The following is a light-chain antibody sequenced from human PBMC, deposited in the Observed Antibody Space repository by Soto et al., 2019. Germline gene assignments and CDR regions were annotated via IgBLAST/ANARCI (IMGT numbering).Light chain of an antibody. V-gene: IGKV3-20*01. CDR1: QSVRSRY. J-gene: IGKJ4*01. CDR2: DAS. Sequence: DIVLTQSPGTLSLSPGERATLSCRASQSVRSRYLAWYQQKAGQAPRLLIYDASRRATGIPDRFSGSGSGTDFTLTISRLEPEDFAVYDCQQYGSSVTFGGGTKVESK. CDR3: QQYGSSVT.